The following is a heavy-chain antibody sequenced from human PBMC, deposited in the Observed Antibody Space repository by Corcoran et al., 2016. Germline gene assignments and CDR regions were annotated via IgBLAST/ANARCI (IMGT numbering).Heavy chain of an antibody. CDR3: TTPLNSIVVVPAGYGMDV. J-gene: IGHJ6*02. V-gene: IGHV3-15*01. D-gene: IGHD2-2*01. CDR2: IKSKTDGGTT. Sequence: EVQLVEFGGGLVKPGGSLRLSCAASGFTFSNAWMSWVRQAPGKGLEWVGRIKSKTDGGTTDYAAPVKGRFTISRDDSKNTLYLQMNSLKTEDTAVYYCTTPLNSIVVVPAGYGMDVWGQGTTVTVSS. CDR1: GFTFSNAW.